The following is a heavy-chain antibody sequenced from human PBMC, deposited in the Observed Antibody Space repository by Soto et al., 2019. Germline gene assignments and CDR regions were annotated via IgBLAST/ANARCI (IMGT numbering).Heavy chain of an antibody. V-gene: IGHV1-3*01. CDR2: INAGNGNT. D-gene: IGHD3-22*01. Sequence: ASVKVSCKASGYTFTSYAMHWVRQAPGQRLEWMGWINAGNGNTKYSQKFQGRVTITRDTSASTAYMELSSLRSEDTAVYYCARGPAIYDSSGYCAFDYWGQGTLVTVSS. CDR1: GYTFTSYA. CDR3: ARGPAIYDSSGYCAFDY. J-gene: IGHJ4*02.